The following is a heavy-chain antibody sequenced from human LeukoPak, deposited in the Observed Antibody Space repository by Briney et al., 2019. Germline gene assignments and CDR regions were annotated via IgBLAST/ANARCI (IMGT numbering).Heavy chain of an antibody. D-gene: IGHD3-10*01. V-gene: IGHV3-23*01. CDR1: GFTFSSYA. CDR2: ISGSGGST. Sequence: GGSLRLSCAASGFTFSSYAMSWVRQAPGKGLEWVSAISGSGGSTYYADSVKGRFTISRDNSKNTLYLQMNSLRAEDTAVYYCAQCPYYYGSGSYDPPDYWGQGTLVIVSS. CDR3: AQCPYYYGSGSYDPPDY. J-gene: IGHJ4*02.